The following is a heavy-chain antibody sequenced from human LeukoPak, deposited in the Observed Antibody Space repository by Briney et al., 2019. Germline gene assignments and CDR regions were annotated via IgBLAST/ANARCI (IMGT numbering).Heavy chain of an antibody. V-gene: IGHV4-39*01. D-gene: IGHD3-3*01. J-gene: IGHJ4*02. Sequence: SETLSLTCSVSGDSINNGAYYWAWVRQPPGEGQEWIATLHYTGAPYYNSSLKSRATVFLPGSVREFASGSQFSLTLTSVTAADTGMYYCARIQRVAGSAQWGQGTLVSVSS. CDR2: LHYTGAP. CDR1: GDSINNGAYY. CDR3: ARIQRVAGSAQ.